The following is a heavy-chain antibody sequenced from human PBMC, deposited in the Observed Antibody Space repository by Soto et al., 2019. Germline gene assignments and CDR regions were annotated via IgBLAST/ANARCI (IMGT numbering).Heavy chain of an antibody. CDR1: GFTFNYYW. J-gene: IGHJ6*02. Sequence: PGGSLRLSCAASGFTFNYYWMHWVRQAPGQGLVWVAHIQNDGSRTTYADSVKGRFTISRDNSKNTLYLQMNSLRAEDTAVYHCARDYYRFNSGYGFSMDVWGQGTTVTVSS. D-gene: IGHD5-12*01. CDR3: ARDYYRFNSGYGFSMDV. CDR2: IQNDGSRT. V-gene: IGHV3-74*01.